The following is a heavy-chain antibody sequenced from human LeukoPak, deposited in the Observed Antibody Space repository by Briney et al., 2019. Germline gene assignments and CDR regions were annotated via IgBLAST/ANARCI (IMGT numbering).Heavy chain of an antibody. CDR1: GFTISSYP. J-gene: IGHJ4*02. D-gene: IGHD6-19*01. V-gene: IGHV3-23*01. Sequence: GGSLRLSCAASGFTISSYPMSWVRQAPGKGLQWVSTISDSGGDTYHAGSAKGRFTISRDNSKNTLYLQMNSLRAEDTAVYYCAKLSSDWDNDCWGQGTLVTVSS. CDR2: ISDSGGDT. CDR3: AKLSSDWDNDC.